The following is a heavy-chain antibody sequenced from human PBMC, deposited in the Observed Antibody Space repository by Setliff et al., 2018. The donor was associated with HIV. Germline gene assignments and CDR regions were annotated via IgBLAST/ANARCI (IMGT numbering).Heavy chain of an antibody. J-gene: IGHJ6*02. D-gene: IGHD2-8*01. CDR1: GYSISSGYY. CDR3: ARGRSCESDWCWLYYNYYYGMDV. CDR2: ITDDGTA. V-gene: IGHV4-38-2*01. Sequence: SETLSLTCAVSGYSISSGYYWSWIRQSPGKGLEWIGEITDDGTATYTSSLKGRVTISLDTSKKQLSLKVTSVTAADTAIYYCARGRSCESDWCWLYYNYYYGMDVWAQGTAVTVSS.